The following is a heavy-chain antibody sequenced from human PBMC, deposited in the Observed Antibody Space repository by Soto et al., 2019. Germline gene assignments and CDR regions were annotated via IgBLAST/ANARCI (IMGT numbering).Heavy chain of an antibody. CDR3: ATTTVAGIRGYFDD. CDR2: IYLGDSDT. V-gene: IGHV5-51*01. Sequence: GESLKISCKGSGYNFSNYWIGWGRQKPGKGLEWMGIIYLGDSDTRYSPSFKGQVTISADKSISTAYLQWSSLWPSDTAMYYCATTTVAGIRGYFDDWGQGXLVTVYS. J-gene: IGHJ4*02. D-gene: IGHD6-19*01. CDR1: GYNFSNYW.